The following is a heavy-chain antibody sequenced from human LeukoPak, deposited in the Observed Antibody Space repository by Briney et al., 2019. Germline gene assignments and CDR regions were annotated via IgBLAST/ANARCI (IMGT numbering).Heavy chain of an antibody. D-gene: IGHD2-2*01. J-gene: IGHJ4*02. CDR2: IYYSGST. V-gene: IGHV4-59*06. Sequence: PSETLSLTCTVSGGSISSYYWSWIRQHPGKGLEWIGYIYYSGSTYYNPSLKSRVTISVDTSKNQFSLKLSSVTAADTAVYYCARDPGVVVPAAPLDWGQGTLVTVSS. CDR1: GGSISSYY. CDR3: ARDPGVVVPAAPLD.